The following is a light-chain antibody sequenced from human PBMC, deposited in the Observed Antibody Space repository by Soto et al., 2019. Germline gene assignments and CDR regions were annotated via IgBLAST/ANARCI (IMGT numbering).Light chain of an antibody. CDR3: LQDFNYPRT. CDR1: QDIRND. J-gene: IGKJ1*01. V-gene: IGKV1-6*01. Sequence: IQMTQSPSFLSASVGDRVIITCRASQDIRNDLGWYQHKPGKAPKVLISAASNLQSGVPSRFSGSGSGTEFTLTINSLQPEDFATYYCLQDFNYPRTFGQGTKVDIK. CDR2: AAS.